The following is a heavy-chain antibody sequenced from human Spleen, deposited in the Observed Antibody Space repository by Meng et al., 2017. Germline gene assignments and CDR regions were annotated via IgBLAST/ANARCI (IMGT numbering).Heavy chain of an antibody. CDR2: IKQDGSEK. CDR1: GFTFSSYC. V-gene: IGHV3-7*01. CDR3: ARDRMIRGVIKTPFDY. Sequence: ETLSLTCAASGFTFSSYCMSWVRQAPGKGLEWVANIKQDGSEKNYVDSVKGRFTISRDNAKNSLYLQMNSLRAEDTAVYYCARDRMIRGVIKTPFDYWGQGRLVTVSS. J-gene: IGHJ4*02. D-gene: IGHD3-10*01.